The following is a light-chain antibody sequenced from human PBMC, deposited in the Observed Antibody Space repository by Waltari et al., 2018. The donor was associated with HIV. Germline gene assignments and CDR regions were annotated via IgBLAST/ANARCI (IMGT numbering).Light chain of an antibody. V-gene: IGKV1-39*01. CDR1: QTISNS. CDR3: QQSYSTPPLT. CDR2: AAS. Sequence: DIQMTQSPSSLSATVGDRVTITCRASQTISNSLNWYQQKPGKAPKLLIYAASNLQSVVPARFSGSGSGTDFALTISTLQPEDFAAYYCQQSYSTPPLTFGGGTKVEVK. J-gene: IGKJ4*01.